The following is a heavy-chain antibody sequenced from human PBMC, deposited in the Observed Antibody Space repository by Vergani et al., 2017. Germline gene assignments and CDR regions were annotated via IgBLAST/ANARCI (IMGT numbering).Heavy chain of an antibody. CDR3: ARDRSHYYDRSGYYGHYYYYGMDV. CDR1: GGSISSYY. J-gene: IGHJ6*02. CDR2: IYYSGST. V-gene: IGHV4-59*01. Sequence: QVQLQESGPGLVKPSETLSLTCTVSGGSISSYYWSWIRQPPGKGLEWIGYIYYSGSTNYNPSLKSRVTISVDPSKNQFSLKLSSVTAADTAVYYCARDRSHYYDRSGYYGHYYYYGMDVWGQGTTVTVSS. D-gene: IGHD3-22*01.